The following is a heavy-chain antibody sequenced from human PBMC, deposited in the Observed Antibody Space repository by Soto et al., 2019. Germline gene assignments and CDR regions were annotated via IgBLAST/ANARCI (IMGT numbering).Heavy chain of an antibody. V-gene: IGHV3-53*01. CDR1: GFTVSSND. CDR3: ARRPLNSNGAY. Sequence: EVPLVESGGDLIQPGGSLRLSCAASGFTVSSNDMSWVRQAPGKGLEWVSLIYSSGSTHYADSVKGRFTISRDNSKNTVHLQMNTLRAEDTAVYYCARRPLNSNGAYWGQGTLVTVSS. D-gene: IGHD3-22*01. CDR2: IYSSGST. J-gene: IGHJ4*02.